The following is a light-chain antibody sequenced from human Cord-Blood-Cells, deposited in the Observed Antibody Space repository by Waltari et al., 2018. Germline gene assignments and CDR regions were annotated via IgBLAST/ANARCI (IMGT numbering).Light chain of an antibody. CDR1: SSNIGAGYD. CDR3: QSYDSSLSGSV. V-gene: IGLV1-40*01. CDR2: GNR. J-gene: IGLJ2*01. Sequence: QSVLTQPPSVSGAPGQRVTISCTGSSSNIGAGYDVHWYQQLPGTAPKLLIYGNRKRPSGVPYQFSGPKSGTSAALAITGLQAEDEADYYCQSYDSSLSGSVFGGGTKLTVL.